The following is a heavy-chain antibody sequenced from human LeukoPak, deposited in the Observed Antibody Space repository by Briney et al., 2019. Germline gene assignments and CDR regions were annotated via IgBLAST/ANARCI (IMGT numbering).Heavy chain of an antibody. V-gene: IGHV3-30*18. CDR3: AKLDYGDYVDAFDI. CDR2: ISYDGSNK. CDR1: GFTFSSYG. Sequence: AGRSLRLSCAASGFTFSSYGMHWVRQAPGKGLEWVAVISYDGSNKYYADSVKGRFTISRDNSKNTLYLQINSLRAEDTAVYYCAKLDYGDYVDAFDIWGQGTMVTVSS. J-gene: IGHJ3*02. D-gene: IGHD4-17*01.